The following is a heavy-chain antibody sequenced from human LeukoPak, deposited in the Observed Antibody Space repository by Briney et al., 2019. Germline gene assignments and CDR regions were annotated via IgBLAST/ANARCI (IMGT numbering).Heavy chain of an antibody. Sequence: PGRSLRLSCAASGFTFSTSGMHWVRQAPGKGLDWVAFISYDGSNEYYVDSVKGRFTISRDNSKNTLYLQMNSLRAEDTAVYYCAKDPSYYYGSGSYEDYWGQGTLVTVSS. D-gene: IGHD3-10*01. CDR2: ISYDGSNE. CDR3: AKDPSYYYGSGSYEDY. J-gene: IGHJ4*02. V-gene: IGHV3-30*18. CDR1: GFTFSTSG.